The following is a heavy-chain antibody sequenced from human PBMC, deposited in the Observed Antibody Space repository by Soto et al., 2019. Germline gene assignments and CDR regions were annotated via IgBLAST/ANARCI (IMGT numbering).Heavy chain of an antibody. CDR3: ARGMQGSRYFDL. J-gene: IGHJ2*01. Sequence: EVQLVESGGGLVQPGGSLRLSCAASGFILSSYWMHWVRQAPGKGLVWVSRITNDGSSTTYADSVKGRFTISRDNAKNTLYLQMNSLRAEDTAVYYCARGMQGSRYFDLWGRGTLVTVSP. V-gene: IGHV3-74*01. CDR2: ITNDGSST. CDR1: GFILSSYW.